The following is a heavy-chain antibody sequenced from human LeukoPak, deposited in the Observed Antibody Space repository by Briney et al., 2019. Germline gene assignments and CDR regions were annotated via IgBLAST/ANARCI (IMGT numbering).Heavy chain of an antibody. J-gene: IGHJ4*02. CDR1: GGSFSGYY. V-gene: IGHV4-34*01. CDR3: AGLGIAARLGNFDY. Sequence: SETLSLTCAVYGGSFSGYYWSWIRQPPGKGLEWIGEINHSGSTSYNPSLKSRVTISVDTSKNQFSLKLSSVTAADTAVYYCAGLGIAARLGNFDYWGQGTLVTVSS. D-gene: IGHD6-6*01. CDR2: INHSGST.